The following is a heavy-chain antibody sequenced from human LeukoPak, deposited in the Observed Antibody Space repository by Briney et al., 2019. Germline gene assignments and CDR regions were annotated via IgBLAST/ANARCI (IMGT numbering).Heavy chain of an antibody. J-gene: IGHJ4*02. D-gene: IGHD5-18*01. CDR2: ITSGGAST. Sequence: GGSLRLSCVASGFTFISYAMTWVRQAPGKGLEWVSSITSGGASTYSADSVKGRFTISRDNSKNTLYLQMNSLTVEDTAVYYCAKGRQLWSYFDYWGQGTLVTVFS. CDR1: GFTFISYA. CDR3: AKGRQLWSYFDY. V-gene: IGHV3-23*01.